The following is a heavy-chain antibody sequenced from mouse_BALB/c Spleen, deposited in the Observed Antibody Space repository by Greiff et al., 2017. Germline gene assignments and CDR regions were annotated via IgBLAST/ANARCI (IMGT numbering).Heavy chain of an antibody. CDR3: ARRDDYGGGYSFAY. V-gene: IGHV5-12-2*01. CDR2: ISNGGGST. J-gene: IGHJ3*01. D-gene: IGHD1-1*02. CDR1: GFTFSSYT. Sequence: EVQVEESGGGLVQPGGSLKLSCAVSGFTFSSYTMSWVRQTPEKRLEWVAYISNGGGSTYYPDPVKGRFTITRDDAKNNLYLQMRSLKDEDTAMYYCARRDDYGGGYSFAYWGQGTLVTVSA.